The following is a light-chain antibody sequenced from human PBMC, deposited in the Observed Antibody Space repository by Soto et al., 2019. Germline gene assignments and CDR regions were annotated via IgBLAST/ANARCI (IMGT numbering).Light chain of an antibody. V-gene: IGLV2-14*01. CDR3: SSYTTSGTPV. CDR1: SSDVGGYNY. Sequence: QSALTQPASVSGSPGQTITISCTGTSSDVGGYNYLSWYQQHPGKAPKVMIYEVSNRPSGVSNRFSGSKSGNTASLTISGLQAEDEAYYFCSSYTTSGTPVFGGGTKLTVL. CDR2: EVS. J-gene: IGLJ3*02.